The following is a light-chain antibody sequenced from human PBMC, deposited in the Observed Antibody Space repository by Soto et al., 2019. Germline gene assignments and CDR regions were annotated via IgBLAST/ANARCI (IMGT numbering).Light chain of an antibody. CDR1: QSISSW. J-gene: IGKJ1*01. V-gene: IGKV1-5*03. CDR2: KAS. CDR3: QHYNTYPWT. Sequence: DIPMTQSPSTLSASVGDRVTITCRAGQSISSWVAWYQQKPGKGPKLLIYKASHLESGVPSRFSGSGSGTEFTLTISSLQPGDFATYYCQHYNTYPWTFGHGTKVDIK.